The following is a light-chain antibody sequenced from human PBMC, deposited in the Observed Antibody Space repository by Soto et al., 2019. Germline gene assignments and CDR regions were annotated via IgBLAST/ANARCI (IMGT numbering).Light chain of an antibody. Sequence: DIQLTQSPSFLSASVGDRVTITCRASKAIASFLAWYQQKPGEAPKLLIYSATTLQSGVPSRFSGSRSGPEYTLTISSLQPEDFATYYCQQLNSYPYTFVQGTKLEIK. CDR3: QQLNSYPYT. J-gene: IGKJ2*01. CDR1: KAIASF. V-gene: IGKV1-9*01. CDR2: SAT.